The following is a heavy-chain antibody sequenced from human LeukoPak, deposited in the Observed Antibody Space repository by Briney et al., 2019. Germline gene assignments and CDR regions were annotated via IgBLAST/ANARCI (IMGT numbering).Heavy chain of an antibody. D-gene: IGHD3-16*01. Sequence: GGSLRLSCEASEFTFSSYWMHWVRQPPGKGLEWVASINHNGNVNYYVDSVKGRFTISRDNAKNSLYLQMSNLRAEDTAVYFCARGGGLDVWGQGATVTVSS. CDR3: ARGGGLDV. CDR2: INHNGNVN. CDR1: EFTFSSYW. V-gene: IGHV3-7*03. J-gene: IGHJ6*02.